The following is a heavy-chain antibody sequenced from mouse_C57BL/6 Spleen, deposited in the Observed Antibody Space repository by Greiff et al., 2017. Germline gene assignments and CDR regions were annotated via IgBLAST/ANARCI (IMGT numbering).Heavy chain of an antibody. Sequence: EVQVVESEGGLVQPGRSMKLSCTASGFTFSDYYMAWVRQVPEKGLEWVANINYDGSSTYYLDSLKSRFIISRDNAKNILYLQMSSLKSEDTATYYCARDRDSSGYYDYWGQGTTLTVSS. D-gene: IGHD3-2*02. CDR2: INYDGSST. J-gene: IGHJ2*01. CDR1: GFTFSDYY. V-gene: IGHV5-16*01. CDR3: ARDRDSSGYYDY.